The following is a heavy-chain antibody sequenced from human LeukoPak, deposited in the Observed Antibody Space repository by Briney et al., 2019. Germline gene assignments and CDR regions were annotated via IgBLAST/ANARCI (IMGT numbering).Heavy chain of an antibody. V-gene: IGHV1-46*01. D-gene: IGHD6-19*01. CDR3: AMGVGAPEDLAVAADFDY. J-gene: IGHJ4*02. CDR2: INPSGGST. Sequence: ASVKVSCKASGYTFTSYYMHWVRQAPGQGLEWMGIINPSGGSTSYAQKFQGRVTMARDMSTSTVYMELSSLRSEDTAVYYCAMGVGAPEDLAVAADFDYWGQGTLVTVSS. CDR1: GYTFTSYY.